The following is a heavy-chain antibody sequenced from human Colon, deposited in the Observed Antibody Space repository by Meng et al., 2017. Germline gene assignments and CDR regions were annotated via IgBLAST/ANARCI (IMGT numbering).Heavy chain of an antibody. CDR2: IYNGGST. CDR1: DLIVTSDY. V-gene: IGHV3-53*01. J-gene: IGHJ4*02. D-gene: IGHD3-10*01. CDR3: ASPLGY. Sequence: GGSLRLSCAASDLIVTSDYMFWVRQAPGKGLEWVSVIYNGGSTFYTDSVKGRFTISRDNSKNTLYLQMNSLRAEDTAVYYCASPLGYWGQGTLVTVSS.